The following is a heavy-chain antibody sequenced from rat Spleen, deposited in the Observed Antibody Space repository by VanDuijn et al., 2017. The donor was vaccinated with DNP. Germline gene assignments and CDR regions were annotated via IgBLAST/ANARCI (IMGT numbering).Heavy chain of an antibody. CDR1: GFIFSNYD. Sequence: EVQLVESGGGLVQPGRSLKLSCAASGFIFSNYDMAWVRQAPTKGLEWVASITAGGGNTYYRDSVKGRFTVSRDTAKSTLYLQMDSLRSEDTAPYYCAKDMGGSYPYYYAMDAWGQGTSVTVSS. CDR3: AKDMGGSYPYYYAMDA. D-gene: IGHD1-12*02. CDR2: ITAGGGNT. V-gene: IGHV5-25*01. J-gene: IGHJ4*01.